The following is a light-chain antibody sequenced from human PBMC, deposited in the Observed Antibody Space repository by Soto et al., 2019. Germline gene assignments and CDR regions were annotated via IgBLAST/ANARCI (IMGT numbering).Light chain of an antibody. J-gene: IGKJ1*01. V-gene: IGKV2-30*01. Sequence: DVVMTQSPLSLPVTLGQPASISCRSSQTLVYSDGNIYLNWFQQRPGQSPRLLIYMISKRDSGVPDRFSGSGSGTDFTLKISRVEAEDVGVYYCMQGTHWPWTFGQGTKVEIK. CDR3: MQGTHWPWT. CDR1: QTLVYSDGNIY. CDR2: MIS.